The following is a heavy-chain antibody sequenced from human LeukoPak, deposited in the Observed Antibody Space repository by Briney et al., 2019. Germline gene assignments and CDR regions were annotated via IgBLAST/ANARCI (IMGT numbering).Heavy chain of an antibody. Sequence: SVKVSCKASGYTFTSHFMHWVRQAPGQGLEWMGIINPRGGSTSYTQKFQGRVTMTRETSTSTVYMELSSLRSEDTAVYYCARVKSYYYDTSDKDAFDIWGQGTMVTVSS. CDR1: GYTFTSHF. J-gene: IGHJ3*02. V-gene: IGHV1-46*01. CDR3: ARVKSYYYDTSDKDAFDI. CDR2: INPRGGST. D-gene: IGHD3-22*01.